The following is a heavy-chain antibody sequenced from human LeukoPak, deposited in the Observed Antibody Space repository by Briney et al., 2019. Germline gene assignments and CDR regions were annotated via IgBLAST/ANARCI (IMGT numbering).Heavy chain of an antibody. CDR1: GFSFRNYD. Sequence: PGGSLRLSCSASGFSFRNYDMHWVRQPTRKGLEWVSAVGTGGDTYYAGSVKGRFTVVRENAKNTLYLQINSLRAGDTAMYYCARRSAAAGIDAFDIWGQGTMVTVSS. D-gene: IGHD6-13*01. V-gene: IGHV3-13*01. CDR2: VGTGGDT. J-gene: IGHJ3*02. CDR3: ARRSAAAGIDAFDI.